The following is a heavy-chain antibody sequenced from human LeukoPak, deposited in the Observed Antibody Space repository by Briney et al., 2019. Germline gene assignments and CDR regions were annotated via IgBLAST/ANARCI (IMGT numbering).Heavy chain of an antibody. CDR3: ARGPHYHDSSGYSPSYSYAMDV. CDR1: GGSISSYY. D-gene: IGHD3-22*01. J-gene: IGHJ6*02. V-gene: IGHV4-59*01. CDR2: IYYSGST. Sequence: KTSETLSLTCTVSGGSISSYYWSWLRQPPGKGLEWIGYIYYSGSTNYNPSLRSRVTISVDTSKNQFSLDLRSVAAADTAVYYCARGPHYHDSSGYSPSYSYAMDVWGQGTTVTVSS.